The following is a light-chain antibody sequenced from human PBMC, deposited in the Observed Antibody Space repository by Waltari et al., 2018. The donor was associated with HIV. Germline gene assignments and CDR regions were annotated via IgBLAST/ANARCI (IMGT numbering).Light chain of an antibody. CDR3: AAYAGNNIVI. CDR1: SSDIGYFNY. J-gene: IGLJ2*01. V-gene: IGLV2-8*01. Sequence: QSALTQPPSASGSPGQSVTVSCTGPSSDIGYFNYVSWYQQHPGKAPKLLIYDVNKRPSGVPDRFSASKSGATASLTASGLLAEDEADYYCAAYAGNNIVIFGGGTKVTV. CDR2: DVN.